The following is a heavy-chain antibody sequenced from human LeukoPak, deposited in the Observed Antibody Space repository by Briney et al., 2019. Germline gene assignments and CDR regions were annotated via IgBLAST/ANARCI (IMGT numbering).Heavy chain of an antibody. CDR2: INHSGST. D-gene: IGHD6-13*01. CDR3: ARASAAAGRFGLDY. CDR1: GGSFSGYH. V-gene: IGHV4-34*01. Sequence: SETLSLTCAVYGGSFSGYHWSWIRQPPGKGLEWIGEINHSGSTNYNPSLKSRVTISVDTSKNQFSLKLSSVTAADTAVYYCARASAAAGRFGLDYWGQGTLVTVSS. J-gene: IGHJ4*02.